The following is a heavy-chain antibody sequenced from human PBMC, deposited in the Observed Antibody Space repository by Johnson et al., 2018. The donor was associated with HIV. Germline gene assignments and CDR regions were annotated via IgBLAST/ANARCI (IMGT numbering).Heavy chain of an antibody. CDR1: GFTFNNYG. V-gene: IGHV3-7*03. J-gene: IGHJ3*02. Sequence: EVQLVESGGGVVQPGRSLRLSCAASGFTFNNYGMHWVRQAPGKGLEWVATIKLDGSDKYYLDSVKGRFTISRDNGRNSLYLQMNSRRAEDTAVYYCARKGDAFDIWGQGTKVTVSS. CDR2: IKLDGSDK. CDR3: ARKGDAFDI.